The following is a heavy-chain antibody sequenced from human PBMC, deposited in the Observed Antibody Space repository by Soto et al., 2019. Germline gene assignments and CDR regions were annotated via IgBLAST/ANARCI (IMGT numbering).Heavy chain of an antibody. Sequence: QITLKESGPTLVKPTQTLTLTCTFSGFSLSTSGVGVGWIRQPPGKALEWIALIYWDDDKRYSPSLKSRLTITKDTSKHQVVLTMTNMDPVDTATYYCAHSGDCSSTSCYTDFDYWGQGTLVTVSS. J-gene: IGHJ4*02. CDR3: AHSGDCSSTSCYTDFDY. D-gene: IGHD2-2*02. V-gene: IGHV2-5*02. CDR1: GFSLSTSGVG. CDR2: IYWDDDK.